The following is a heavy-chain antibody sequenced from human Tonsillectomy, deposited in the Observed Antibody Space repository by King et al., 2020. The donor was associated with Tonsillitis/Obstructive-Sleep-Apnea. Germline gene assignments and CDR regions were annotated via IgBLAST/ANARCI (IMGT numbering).Heavy chain of an antibody. CDR1: GFSLSTSGVG. CDR2: IYWDDDK. CDR3: AHRGRRKYYFDY. D-gene: IGHD6-25*01. J-gene: IGHJ4*02. Sequence: TLKESGPTLVKPTQTLTLTCTFSGFSLSTSGVGVGWIRQPPGKALEWLALIYWDDDKRYSPSLKSRVTITKDTTKNQVVLTMINMDPVDTATYYCAHRGRRKYYFDYWGQGTLVTVSS. V-gene: IGHV2-5*02.